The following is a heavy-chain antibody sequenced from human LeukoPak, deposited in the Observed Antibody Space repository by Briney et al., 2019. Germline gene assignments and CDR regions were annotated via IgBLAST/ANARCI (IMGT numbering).Heavy chain of an antibody. CDR2: ISGSSGST. V-gene: IGHV3-23*01. J-gene: IGHJ4*02. Sequence: GGSLRLSCAASGFTFNTYTMNWVRQAPGKGLEWVSYISGSSGSTYYADSVKGRFTISRDNSKNTLYLQMNGLGAEDTAVYYCAKDPGYCSGGSCYPGFDYWGQGTLVTVSS. D-gene: IGHD2-15*01. CDR3: AKDPGYCSGGSCYPGFDY. CDR1: GFTFNTYT.